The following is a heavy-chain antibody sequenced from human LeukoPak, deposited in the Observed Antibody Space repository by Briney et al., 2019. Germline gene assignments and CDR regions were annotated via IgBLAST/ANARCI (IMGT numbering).Heavy chain of an antibody. CDR3: ARLAIFGVVITLGY. CDR2: ISAYNGNT. J-gene: IGHJ4*02. V-gene: IGHV1-18*01. CDR1: GYTFTSYG. Sequence: ASVKVSCKASGYTFTSYGISWVRQAPGQGLEWMGWISAYNGNTNYAQKLQGRVTMTTDTSTSTAYMEPRSLRSDDTAVYYCARLAIFGVVITLGYWGQGTLVTVSS. D-gene: IGHD3-3*01.